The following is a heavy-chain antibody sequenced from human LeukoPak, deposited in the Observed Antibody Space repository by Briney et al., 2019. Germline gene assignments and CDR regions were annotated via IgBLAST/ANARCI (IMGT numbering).Heavy chain of an antibody. CDR3: ARVYLERLTAGYFDH. CDR1: GFTFSTYA. D-gene: IGHD2-8*01. Sequence: GGSLRLSCAASGFTFSTYAMNWVRQAPGKGLEWVAVISDDGRHNYYADSVKGRFTISRDNSKSTLYLQMNSLRYDDSAAYFCARVYLERLTAGYFDHWGQGTLVTVSS. V-gene: IGHV3-30*04. J-gene: IGHJ4*02. CDR2: ISDDGRHN.